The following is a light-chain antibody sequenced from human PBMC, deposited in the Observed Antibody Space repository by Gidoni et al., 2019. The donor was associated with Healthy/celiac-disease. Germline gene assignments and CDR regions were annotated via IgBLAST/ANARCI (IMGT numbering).Light chain of an antibody. CDR2: EDN. CDR1: SGSIASNY. CDR3: QSYDSSSHWV. V-gene: IGLV6-57*01. Sequence: NFMLTQPHSVSESPGKTVTISCTRSSGSIASNYVQWYQQRPGSSPPTVIYEDNQRPSGVPDRFSGSIDSSSNSASLTISGLKTEDEADYYCQSYDSSSHWVFGGGTKLTVL. J-gene: IGLJ3*02.